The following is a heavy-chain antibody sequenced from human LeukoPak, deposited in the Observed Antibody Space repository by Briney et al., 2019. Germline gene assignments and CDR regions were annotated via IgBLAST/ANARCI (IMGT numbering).Heavy chain of an antibody. J-gene: IGHJ4*02. CDR3: ARDRRPNYFDD. Sequence: ASVKLSCKASGYTFTSYCIHWVRQAPGQGLEWMGIINPSGGSTSYAQKFQGRVTMTRDTSTSTVYMELSSLRSEDTAVYYCARDRRPNYFDDWGQGTLVTVSS. CDR1: GYTFTSYC. V-gene: IGHV1-46*01. CDR2: INPSGGST.